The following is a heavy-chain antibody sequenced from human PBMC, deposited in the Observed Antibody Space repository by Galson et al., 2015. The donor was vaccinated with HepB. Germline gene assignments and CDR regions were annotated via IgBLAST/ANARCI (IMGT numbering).Heavy chain of an antibody. Sequence: SLRLSCAASGFTFSSYAMHWVRQAPGKGLEYVSAISSNGGSTYYADSVKGRFTISRDNSKNTLYLQMSSLRAEDTAVYYCVREGDVSSGWYYHYYYYGMDVWGQGTTVTVSS. CDR3: VREGDVSSGWYYHYYYYGMDV. V-gene: IGHV3-64D*06. CDR2: ISSNGGST. D-gene: IGHD6-19*01. J-gene: IGHJ6*02. CDR1: GFTFSSYA.